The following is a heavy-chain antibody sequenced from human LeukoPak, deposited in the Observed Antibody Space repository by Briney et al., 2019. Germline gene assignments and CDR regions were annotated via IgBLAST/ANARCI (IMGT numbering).Heavy chain of an antibody. CDR2: IYYSGST. D-gene: IGHD3-16*01. J-gene: IGHJ6*03. CDR3: ARVKDPGGYYYYYYMDA. V-gene: IGHV4-39*07. Sequence: KPSETLSLTCTVSGGSISSSSYYWGWIRQPPGKGLEWIGSIYYSGSTYYNPSLKSRVTISVDTSKNQFSLKLSSVTAADTAMYYCARVKDPGGYYYYYYMDAWGKGTTVTVSS. CDR1: GGSISSSSYY.